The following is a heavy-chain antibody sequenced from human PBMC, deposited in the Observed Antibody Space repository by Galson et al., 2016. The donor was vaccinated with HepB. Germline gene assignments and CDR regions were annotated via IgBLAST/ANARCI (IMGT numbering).Heavy chain of an antibody. CDR3: ESRSGPDDF. J-gene: IGHJ4*02. D-gene: IGHD6-19*01. Sequence: SVKVSCKASGGTFNNFAIAWVREAPGQGLEWVGGVIPLFGTASYTEKFQDRVTITADKSTSTTYMELRSLRSDDTALYYCESRSGPDDFWGQGTLVTVSP. CDR2: VIPLFGTA. V-gene: IGHV1-69*06. CDR1: GGTFNNFA.